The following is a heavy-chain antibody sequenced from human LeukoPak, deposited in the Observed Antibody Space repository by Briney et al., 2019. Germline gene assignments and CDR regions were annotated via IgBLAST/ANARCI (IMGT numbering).Heavy chain of an antibody. CDR2: ISYDGSNK. Sequence: GRSLRLSCAASGFTFSSYAMHWVRQAPGKGLEWVAVISYDGSNKYYADSVKGRFTISRDNSKNTLYLQMNSLRAEDTAVYYCARDSSAYFDYRGQGTLVTVSS. CDR1: GFTFSSYA. CDR3: ARDSSAYFDY. V-gene: IGHV3-30-3*01. J-gene: IGHJ4*02.